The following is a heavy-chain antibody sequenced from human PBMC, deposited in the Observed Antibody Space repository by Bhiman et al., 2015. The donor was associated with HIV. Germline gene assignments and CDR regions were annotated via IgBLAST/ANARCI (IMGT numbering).Heavy chain of an antibody. D-gene: IGHD2-21*01. J-gene: IGHJ4*02. Sequence: QVQLVESGGGVVQPGRSLRLSCAASGFTFRSYAMHWVRQSPGKGLEWVAVISYDGRIIDYIDFVKGRFTISRDNSNSTLYLQLNSLRADDTSVYYCVAAYYSHLDYWGQGTLVTVSS. CDR2: ISYDGRII. V-gene: IGHV3-30*03. CDR3: VAAYYSHLDY. CDR1: GFTFRSYA.